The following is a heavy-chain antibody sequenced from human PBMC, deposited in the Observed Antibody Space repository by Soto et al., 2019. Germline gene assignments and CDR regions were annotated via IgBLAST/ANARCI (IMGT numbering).Heavy chain of an antibody. V-gene: IGHV1-18*01. CDR3: ARHYSSDWHFVFDS. Sequence: QVQLMQSGAEVKEPGASVKVSCKASGYTFVNHGVSWVRQAPGQGLEWMGWIKVSTGITNYAGNFQGRVTMTTDTSTSTVYMELRSLRSADTAVYFCARHYSSDWHFVFDSWGQGTRVTVSS. D-gene: IGHD6-19*01. J-gene: IGHJ4*02. CDR1: GYTFVNHG. CDR2: IKVSTGIT.